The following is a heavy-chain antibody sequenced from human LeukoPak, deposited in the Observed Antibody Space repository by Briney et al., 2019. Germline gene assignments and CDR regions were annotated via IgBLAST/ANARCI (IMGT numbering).Heavy chain of an antibody. CDR3: ARGGGLGYCSSTSCYVYFDY. CDR2: ISGSSNYI. J-gene: IGHJ4*02. CDR1: GFTCSAYS. D-gene: IGHD2-2*01. Sequence: GGSLRLSCAASGFTCSAYSINWVRQAPGKGLEWVSSISGSSNYIYYADSVKGRFTISRDNAKNSLYLQVDSLRAEDTALYYCARGGGLGYCSSTSCYVYFDYWGQGTLVTVSS. V-gene: IGHV3-21*06.